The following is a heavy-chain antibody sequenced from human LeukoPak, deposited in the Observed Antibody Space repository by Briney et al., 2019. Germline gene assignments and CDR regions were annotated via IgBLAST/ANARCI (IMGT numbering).Heavy chain of an antibody. V-gene: IGHV4-34*01. CDR1: GGSFSANY. Sequence: PSETLSLTCAVYGGSFSANYWSWIRQPPGKGLEWIGEINHSGSTNYNPSLKSRVTISVDTSKNQFSLNLSSVTAADTAVYYCARDPRGFRAADYWGQGTLVTVSS. CDR3: ARDPRGFRAADY. J-gene: IGHJ4*02. CDR2: INHSGST.